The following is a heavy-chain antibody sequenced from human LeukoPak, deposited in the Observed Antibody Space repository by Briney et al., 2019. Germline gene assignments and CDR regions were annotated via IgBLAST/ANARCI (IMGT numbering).Heavy chain of an antibody. Sequence: SETLSLTCAVYGGSFSGYYWSWIRQPPGKGLEWIGEINHSGSTNYNPSLKSRVTISVDPSKNQFSLKLSSVTAADTAVYYCASLDYYGSGSYYKDWFDPWGQGTLVTVSS. CDR3: ASLDYYGSGSYYKDWFDP. CDR1: GGSFSGYY. V-gene: IGHV4-34*01. CDR2: INHSGST. J-gene: IGHJ5*02. D-gene: IGHD3-10*01.